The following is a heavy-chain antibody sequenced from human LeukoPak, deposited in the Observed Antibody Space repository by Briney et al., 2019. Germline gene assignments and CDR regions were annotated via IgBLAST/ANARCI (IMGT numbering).Heavy chain of an antibody. CDR3: ARESGVGLPPDY. CDR1: GFTFSSYA. J-gene: IGHJ4*02. Sequence: PGGSLRLSCAASGFTFSSYAMHWVRQAPGKGLEWVAVISYDGSNKYYADSVKGRFTISRDNSKNTLYLQMNSLRAEDTAVYYCARESGVGLPPDYWGQGTLVTVSS. CDR2: ISYDGSNK. V-gene: IGHV3-30-3*01. D-gene: IGHD5-12*01.